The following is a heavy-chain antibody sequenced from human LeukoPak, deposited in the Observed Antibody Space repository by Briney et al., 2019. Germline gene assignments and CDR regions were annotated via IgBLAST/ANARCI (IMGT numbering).Heavy chain of an antibody. D-gene: IGHD1-26*01. CDR1: GFTVSTNY. Sequence: GGSLRLSCAASGFTVSTNYMTWARQAPGKGLDWVSVVYSGGSTYYADSVKGRFTVSRDNSKNTLYLQMDSLRAEDTAMYYCAVIYSGTYYGMSYWGQGTLVTVSS. J-gene: IGHJ4*02. CDR2: VYSGGST. CDR3: AVIYSGTYYGMSY. V-gene: IGHV3-53*01.